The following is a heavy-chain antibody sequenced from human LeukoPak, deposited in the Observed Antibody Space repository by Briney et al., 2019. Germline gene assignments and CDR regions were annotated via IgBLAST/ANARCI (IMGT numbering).Heavy chain of an antibody. CDR2: TSYDGSNK. V-gene: IGHV3-30*18. Sequence: GRTLRLSCAASGFTFSSHGMHWVRQAPGKGLDWVAITSYDGSNKHYADSVKGRFTISRDNSKNTLYLQMNSLRAEDTAVYYCAKDTTSAKASTMERGVSSMDVWGQGTTVTVSS. D-gene: IGHD3-10*01. CDR1: GFTFSSHG. J-gene: IGHJ6*02. CDR3: AKDTTSAKASTMERGVSSMDV.